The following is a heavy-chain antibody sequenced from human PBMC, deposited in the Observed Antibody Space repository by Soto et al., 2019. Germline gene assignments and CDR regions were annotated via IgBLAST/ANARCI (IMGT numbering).Heavy chain of an antibody. Sequence: SETLSLTCTVSGGSISSSSYYCGWIRQPPGKGLEWIGSIYYSGSTYYNPSLKSRVTISVDTSKNQFSLKLSSVTAADTAVYYCARHTSGGAHFDYWGQGTLVTVSS. CDR3: ARHTSGGAHFDY. CDR2: IYYSGST. CDR1: GGSISSSSYY. J-gene: IGHJ4*02. D-gene: IGHD1-1*01. V-gene: IGHV4-39*01.